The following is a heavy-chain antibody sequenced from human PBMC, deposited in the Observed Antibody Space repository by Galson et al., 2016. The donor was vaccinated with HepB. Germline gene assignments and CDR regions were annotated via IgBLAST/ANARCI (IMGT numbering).Heavy chain of an antibody. CDR1: GFAITGHG. CDR3: ARDSWQQLSHLDY. CDR2: VSGYSGNT. Sequence: SVKVSCKASGFAITGHGIAWVRQAPGQGLEWLGWVSGYSGNTNFAQRFQGRLNMTTQTSTNTAYMELRSLKSDDTAVYFCARDSWQQLSHLDYWGQGTLVTVSS. J-gene: IGHJ4*02. V-gene: IGHV1-18*04. D-gene: IGHD6-13*01.